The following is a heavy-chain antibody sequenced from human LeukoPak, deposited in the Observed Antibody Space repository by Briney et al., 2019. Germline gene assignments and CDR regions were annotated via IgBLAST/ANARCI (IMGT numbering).Heavy chain of an antibody. CDR1: GFTFSSYA. Sequence: GGSLRLSCAASGFTFSSYAMSWVRQAPGKGLEWVSAISGSGGSTNYADSVKGRFTISRDNSKNTLYLQMNSLRAEDTAVYYCAKRSMMGYSYGFDYWGQGTLVTVSS. V-gene: IGHV3-23*01. CDR3: AKRSMMGYSYGFDY. CDR2: ISGSGGST. D-gene: IGHD5-18*01. J-gene: IGHJ4*02.